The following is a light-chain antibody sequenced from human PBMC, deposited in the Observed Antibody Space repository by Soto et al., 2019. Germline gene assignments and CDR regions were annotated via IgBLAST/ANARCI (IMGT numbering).Light chain of an antibody. V-gene: IGLV2-8*01. CDR1: STDVGGYDY. J-gene: IGLJ1*01. CDR2: EVN. Sequence: QSALTQPPSASGSPGQSVTISCTGTSTDVGGYDYVSWYQQHPGKVPKLMIYEVNKGPSGVPDRFSGSKSGNTASLTVSGLQPEDEADYYCTSYAGGNNVFGTGTKVTVL. CDR3: TSYAGGNNV.